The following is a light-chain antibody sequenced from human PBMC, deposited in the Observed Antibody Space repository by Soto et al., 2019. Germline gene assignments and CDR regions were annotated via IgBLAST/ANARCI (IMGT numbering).Light chain of an antibody. CDR1: SSDVGGYIY. Sequence: SALTQPASVSGSPGQSITISCTGTSSDVGGYIYVSWYQQHPGKAPKLMIYDVSNRPSGVSNRFSGSKSGNTASLTISGLQAEDESDYYCSSYTSSSTLDVVFGGGTKLTVL. CDR2: DVS. J-gene: IGLJ2*01. V-gene: IGLV2-14*01. CDR3: SSYTSSSTLDVV.